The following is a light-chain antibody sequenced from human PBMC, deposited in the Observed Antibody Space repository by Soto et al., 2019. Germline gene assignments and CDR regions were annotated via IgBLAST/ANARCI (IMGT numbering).Light chain of an antibody. CDR2: AAS. Sequence: AIRMTQSPSSLAASRGDRVTISCRASQGISSYLAWYQQKTGKPPKLLIYAASTLQSGVPSRFRGSGSGTDFTLPISCLQSEDFATYYCQQYYSYPLTFGGGTKVDIK. V-gene: IGKV1-8*01. J-gene: IGKJ4*01. CDR3: QQYYSYPLT. CDR1: QGISSY.